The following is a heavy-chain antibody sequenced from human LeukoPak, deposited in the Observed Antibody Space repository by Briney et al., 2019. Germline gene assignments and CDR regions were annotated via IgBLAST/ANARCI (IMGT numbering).Heavy chain of an antibody. Sequence: VQPGRSLRLSCAASGFTFSSYAMSWVRQAPGKGLEWVSSISNSGGRTFYTDSVKGRFTISRDNSKITLYLQMNSLRAEDTAVYYCAKSYNGYESKPDYWGQGTLVTVSS. D-gene: IGHD5-12*01. CDR3: AKSYNGYESKPDY. V-gene: IGHV3-23*01. CDR1: GFTFSSYA. CDR2: ISNSGGRT. J-gene: IGHJ4*02.